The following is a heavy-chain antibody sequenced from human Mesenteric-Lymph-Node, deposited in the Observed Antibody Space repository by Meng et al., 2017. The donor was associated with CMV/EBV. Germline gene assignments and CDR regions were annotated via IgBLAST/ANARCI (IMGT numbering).Heavy chain of an antibody. D-gene: IGHD2-2*01. CDR1: GFTFDDYA. V-gene: IGHV3-43D*03. CDR3: AKDGDRYCSSTSCYYFDY. Sequence: GESLKISYAASGFTFDDYAMHWVRQAPGKGLEWVSLISWDGGSTYYADSVKGRFTISRDNSKNSLYLQMNSLRAEDTALYYCAKDGDRYCSSTSCYYFDYWGQGTLVTVSS. CDR2: ISWDGGST. J-gene: IGHJ4*02.